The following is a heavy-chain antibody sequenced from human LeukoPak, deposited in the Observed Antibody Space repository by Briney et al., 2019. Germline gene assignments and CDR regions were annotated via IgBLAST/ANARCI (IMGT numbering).Heavy chain of an antibody. CDR1: GFTFSSYA. CDR2: ISYDGSNK. Sequence: PGRSLRLSCAASGFTFSSYAMPWVRQAPGKGLEWVAVISYDGSNKYYADSVKGRFTISRDNSKNTLYLQMNSLRAEDTAVYYCARDRTPPRIAVAGTIDYWGQGTLVTVSS. V-gene: IGHV3-30-3*01. J-gene: IGHJ4*02. D-gene: IGHD6-19*01. CDR3: ARDRTPPRIAVAGTIDY.